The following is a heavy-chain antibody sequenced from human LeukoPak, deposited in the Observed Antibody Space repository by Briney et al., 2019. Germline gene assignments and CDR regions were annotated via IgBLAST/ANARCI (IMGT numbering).Heavy chain of an antibody. J-gene: IGHJ3*02. CDR2: IYYSGST. CDR1: GGSFSSSSDY. D-gene: IGHD6-6*01. V-gene: IGHV4-39*01. CDR3: ARSRVGEQLVQHAFDI. Sequence: SETLSLTCTVSGGSFSSSSDYWGWIRQPPGKALAWIGSIYYSGSTYYNPSLKSRVTISVDTSKNQFSLKLSSVTAADTAVYYCARSRVGEQLVQHAFDIWGQGTMVTVSS.